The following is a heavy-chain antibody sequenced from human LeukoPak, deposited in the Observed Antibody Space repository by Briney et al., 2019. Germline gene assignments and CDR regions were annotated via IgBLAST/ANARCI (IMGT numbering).Heavy chain of an antibody. V-gene: IGHV4-34*01. Sequence: PWETLSLTCAVYGGSFSGYYWSWIRQPPGKGLEWIGDINHSGSTHYHPSLESRRPISVDTSKTQFSLKLHSVTAADSAVYYGARLGGPILQPDYWGQGTLVTDSS. CDR2: INHSGST. CDR1: GGSFSGYY. CDR3: ARLGGPILQPDY. D-gene: IGHD2/OR15-2a*01. J-gene: IGHJ4*02.